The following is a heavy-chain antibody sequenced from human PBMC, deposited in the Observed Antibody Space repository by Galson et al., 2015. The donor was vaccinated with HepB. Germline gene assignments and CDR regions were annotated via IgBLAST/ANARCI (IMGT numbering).Heavy chain of an antibody. CDR1: GYSFTSYR. V-gene: IGHV5-51*01. CDR2: IYPGDSDT. Sequence: QSGAEVKKPGESLKISCKGSGYSFTSYRIGWVRQMPGKGLEWMGIIYPGDSDTRYSPSFQGQVTISADKSISTAYLQWSSLKASDTAMYYCARHVSWYGGNFDWYFDLWGRGTLVTVSS. J-gene: IGHJ2*01. CDR3: ARHVSWYGGNFDWYFDL. D-gene: IGHD4-23*01.